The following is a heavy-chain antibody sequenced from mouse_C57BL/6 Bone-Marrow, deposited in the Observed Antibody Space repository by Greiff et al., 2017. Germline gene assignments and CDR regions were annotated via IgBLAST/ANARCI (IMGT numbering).Heavy chain of an antibody. CDR2: IDPENGYT. CDR1: GFNIKDDY. D-gene: IGHD2-4*01. V-gene: IGHV14-4*01. J-gene: IGHJ1*03. Sequence: DVQLQESGAELVRPGASVKLSCTASGFNIKDDYMHWVKQRPEQGLEWIGWIDPENGYTEYASTFQGKATITADTSSNPAYLQLSSLTSEDTAVYYCTTLNDYDWYFDVWGTGTTVTVAS. CDR3: TTLNDYDWYFDV.